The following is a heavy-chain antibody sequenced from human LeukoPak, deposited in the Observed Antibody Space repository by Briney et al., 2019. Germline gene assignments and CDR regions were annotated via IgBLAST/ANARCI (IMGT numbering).Heavy chain of an antibody. CDR2: INAGNGNT. CDR1: GYTFTSYA. CDR3: ARGQSRTKIVLMVYEPWDYFDY. V-gene: IGHV1-3*01. Sequence: ASVKVSCKASGYTFTSYAMHWVRQAPGQRLEWMGWINAGNGNTKYSQKFQGRVTITGDTSASTAYMELSSLRSEDTAVYYCARGQSRTKIVLMVYEPWDYFDYWGQGTLVTVSS. D-gene: IGHD2-8*01. J-gene: IGHJ4*02.